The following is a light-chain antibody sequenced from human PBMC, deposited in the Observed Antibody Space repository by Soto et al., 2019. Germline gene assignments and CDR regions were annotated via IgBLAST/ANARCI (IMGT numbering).Light chain of an antibody. CDR2: AAS. CDR1: QGVSTD. V-gene: IGKV1-6*01. CDR3: LQDFAYPLT. J-gene: IGKJ4*02. Sequence: AIQMTQSPSSLYASVGHRVTITCRASQGVSTDVGWYQQKPGQAPRLLIYAASSLQSGVPSRFSGSQSATDFTLTISSLQPEDFSTYYCLQDFAYPLTFGGGTKVEIK.